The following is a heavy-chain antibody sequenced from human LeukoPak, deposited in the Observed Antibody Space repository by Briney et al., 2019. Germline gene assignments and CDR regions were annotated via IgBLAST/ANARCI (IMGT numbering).Heavy chain of an antibody. V-gene: IGHV3-30*18. D-gene: IGHD3-16*01. CDR2: ISYDGSNK. CDR3: AKGGADNYYYYYGMDV. CDR1: GFTFSSYG. Sequence: PGGSLRLSCAASGFTFSSYGMHWVRQAPGKGLEWVAVISYDGSNKYYADSVKGRLTISRDNSKNTLYLQMNSLRAEDTAVYYCAKGGADNYYYYYGMDVWGQGTTVTVSS. J-gene: IGHJ6*02.